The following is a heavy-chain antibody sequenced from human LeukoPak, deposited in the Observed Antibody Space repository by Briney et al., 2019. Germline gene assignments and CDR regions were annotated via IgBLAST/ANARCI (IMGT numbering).Heavy chain of an antibody. CDR3: ARGDYGGDYFDY. V-gene: IGHV3-30-3*01. Sequence: GGSLRLSCAASGFTFSSFAMHWVRQAPGKGLEWVAVISYDGNNKNYADSVKGRFTISGDNSKNTLYLQMNSLRAEDTAVYYCARGDYGGDYFDYWGQGTLVTVSS. D-gene: IGHD4-23*01. CDR1: GFTFSSFA. CDR2: ISYDGNNK. J-gene: IGHJ4*02.